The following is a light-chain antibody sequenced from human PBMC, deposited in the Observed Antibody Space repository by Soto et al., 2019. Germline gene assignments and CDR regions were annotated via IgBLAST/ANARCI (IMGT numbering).Light chain of an antibody. CDR1: QSVTGNY. Sequence: EVVLTQSPGTLSLSPGERATLSCGASQSVTGNYLAWYQQKPGQAPRLLIFGASTRATGIPDRFSGSGSGTDFTLTISRLEPEDFAVYYCQHYYTSYTTFGQGTKVESK. CDR2: GAS. J-gene: IGKJ1*01. V-gene: IGKV3-20*01. CDR3: QHYYTSYTT.